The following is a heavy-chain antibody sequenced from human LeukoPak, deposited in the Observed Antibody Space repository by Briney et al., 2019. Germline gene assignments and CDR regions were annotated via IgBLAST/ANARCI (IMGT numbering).Heavy chain of an antibody. CDR3: ARANGIAAAGSLDY. J-gene: IGHJ4*02. D-gene: IGHD6-13*01. Sequence: PSETPSLTCTVSGGSISSYYWSWIRQPPGKGLEWIGYIYYSGSTNYNPSLKSRVTISVDTSKNRFSLKLSSVTAADTAVYYCARANGIAAAGSLDYWGQGTLVTVSS. CDR2: IYYSGST. V-gene: IGHV4-59*01. CDR1: GGSISSYY.